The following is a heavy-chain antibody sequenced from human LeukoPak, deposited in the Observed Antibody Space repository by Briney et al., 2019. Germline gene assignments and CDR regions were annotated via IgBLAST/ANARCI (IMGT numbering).Heavy chain of an antibody. CDR2: ISWNSGSI. CDR1: GFTFDDYA. Sequence: GGSLRLSCAVSGFTFDDYAMHGVRQAPGKGLKGVSGISWNSGSIGYADSVKGRFTISRDNAKNSLYLQVNSLRAEDTALYYCAKDSPIAVANYFDYWGQGTLVTVSS. CDR3: AKDSPIAVANYFDY. D-gene: IGHD6-19*01. J-gene: IGHJ4*02. V-gene: IGHV3-9*01.